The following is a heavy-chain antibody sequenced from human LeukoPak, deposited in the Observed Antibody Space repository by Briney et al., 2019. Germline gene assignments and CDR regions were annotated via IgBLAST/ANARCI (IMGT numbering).Heavy chain of an antibody. CDR1: GGSISSYY. D-gene: IGHD2-8*01. Sequence: SETLSLTCTVSGGSISSYYWSWIRQPPGKGLEWIGYIYYSGSTNYNPSLKSRVTISVDTSKNQFSLKLSSVTAADTAVYYCARGYCTNGVCYDYWGRGTLVTVSS. V-gene: IGHV4-59*01. CDR3: ARGYCTNGVCYDY. J-gene: IGHJ4*02. CDR2: IYYSGST.